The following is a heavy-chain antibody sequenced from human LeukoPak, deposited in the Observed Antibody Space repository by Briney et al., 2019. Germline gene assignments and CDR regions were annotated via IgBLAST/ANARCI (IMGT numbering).Heavy chain of an antibody. Sequence: GGSLRLSCAASGFTFSSYAMSWVRQAPGKGLEWVSAISGGGGSTYYADSVKGRFTISRDSSKNTLYLQLNSLRAEDTAVYYCAKDRGKASPGRYYFDYWGQGTLVTVSS. CDR1: GFTFSSYA. J-gene: IGHJ4*02. V-gene: IGHV3-23*01. CDR3: AKDRGKASPGRYYFDY. CDR2: ISGGGGST. D-gene: IGHD3-16*01.